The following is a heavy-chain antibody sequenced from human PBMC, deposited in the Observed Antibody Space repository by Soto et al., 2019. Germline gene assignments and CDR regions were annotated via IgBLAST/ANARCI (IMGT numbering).Heavy chain of an antibody. CDR2: ISNNGGFT. CDR3: AKPIIASSWGYYDYYGLDV. D-gene: IGHD6-13*01. J-gene: IGHJ6*02. CDR1: GFTFTDYA. Sequence: GGSLRLSCAASGFTFTDYAISWVRQTPGKGLEWVSVISNNGGFTYYADSVKGRFTISRDNSKNTLYLEMNTLSPEDAAVYYCAKPIIASSWGYYDYYGLDVWGQGTTVTVSS. V-gene: IGHV3-23*01.